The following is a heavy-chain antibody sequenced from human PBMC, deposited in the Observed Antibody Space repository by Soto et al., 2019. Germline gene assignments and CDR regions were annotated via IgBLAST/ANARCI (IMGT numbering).Heavy chain of an antibody. Sequence: PSETLSLTCTVSGGSISSSSYYWGWIHQPPGKGLEWIGSIYYSGSTYYNPSLKSRVTISVDTSKNQFSLKLSSVTAADTAVYYCARDSIAVADHYYYYGMDVWGQGTTVTVSS. J-gene: IGHJ6*02. CDR1: GGSISSSSYY. CDR3: ARDSIAVADHYYYYGMDV. D-gene: IGHD6-19*01. V-gene: IGHV4-39*02. CDR2: IYYSGST.